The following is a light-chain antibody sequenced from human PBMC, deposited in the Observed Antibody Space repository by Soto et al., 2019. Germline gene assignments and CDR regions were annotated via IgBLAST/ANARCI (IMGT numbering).Light chain of an antibody. CDR3: QQYESYPWT. V-gene: IGKV1-27*01. Sequence: DIQMTQSPSTLSASVGDRVTITCRASQSISTCLAWYQQKPGKVPKLLIYDASTLESGVPSRFSGSGTGTEFTLTISSLQPEDVATYYCQQYESYPWTFGRGTKVEIK. CDR2: DAS. J-gene: IGKJ1*01. CDR1: QSISTC.